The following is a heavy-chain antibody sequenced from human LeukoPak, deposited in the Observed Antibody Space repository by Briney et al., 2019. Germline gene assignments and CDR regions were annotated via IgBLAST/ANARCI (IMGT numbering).Heavy chain of an antibody. J-gene: IGHJ6*02. Sequence: GASVKVSCKASGYTFTSYDINWVRQATGQGLEWMGWMNPNSGNTGYAQKFQGRVTMTRNTSISTAYMELSSPRSEDTAVYYCARGRPGYSSGWPPANYYYGMDVWGQGTTVTVSS. CDR2: MNPNSGNT. V-gene: IGHV1-8*01. CDR1: GYTFTSYD. D-gene: IGHD6-19*01. CDR3: ARGRPGYSSGWPPANYYYGMDV.